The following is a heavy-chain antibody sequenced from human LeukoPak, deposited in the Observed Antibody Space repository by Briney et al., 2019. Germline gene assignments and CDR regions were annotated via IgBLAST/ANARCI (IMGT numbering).Heavy chain of an antibody. V-gene: IGHV3-66*01. Sequence: GGSLRLSCAVSGFTVSSNYMSWVRQAPGKGLEWVSVIYSGGSTYYADSVKGRFTISRDNSKNTLYLQMNSLRAEDTAVYYCATNIYGGNSDSGDYWGQGTLVTVSS. CDR3: ATNIYGGNSDSGDY. CDR1: GFTVSSNY. D-gene: IGHD2-21*02. J-gene: IGHJ4*02. CDR2: IYSGGST.